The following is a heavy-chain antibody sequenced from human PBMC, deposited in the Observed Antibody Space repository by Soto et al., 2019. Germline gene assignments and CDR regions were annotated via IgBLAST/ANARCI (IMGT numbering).Heavy chain of an antibody. D-gene: IGHD4-17*01. J-gene: IGHJ5*01. CDR3: ARYGSTDYGNAHWLDS. V-gene: IGHV4-34*01. CDR1: GGAFSGFD. CDR2: VHGRGSL. Sequence: WETLSLTCAVSGGAFSGFDWSWIGQSPGKGLEWIGVVHGRGSLNYNPSLQSRVTISQDMSKNQLSLRLTSVTAADTGVYFCARYGSTDYGNAHWLDSWGQGTLLTVSS.